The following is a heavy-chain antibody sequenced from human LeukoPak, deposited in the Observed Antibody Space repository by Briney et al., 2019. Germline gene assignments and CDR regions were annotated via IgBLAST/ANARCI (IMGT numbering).Heavy chain of an antibody. D-gene: IGHD4-17*01. V-gene: IGHV1-69*05. Sequence: GASVKVSCKASGGTFSNYAISWVRQAPGQGLEWMGRLIPLYGATNYTQRFQGRITITTDESTTTAYMELSSLRSEDTAVYFCAVGDPFNYYMDLWGKGTTVTAFS. CDR1: GGTFSNYA. CDR2: LIPLYGAT. CDR3: AVGDPFNYYMDL. J-gene: IGHJ6*03.